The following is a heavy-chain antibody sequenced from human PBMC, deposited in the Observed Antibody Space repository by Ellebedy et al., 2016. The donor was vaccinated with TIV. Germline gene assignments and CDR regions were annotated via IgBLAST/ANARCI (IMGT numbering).Heavy chain of an antibody. J-gene: IGHJ2*01. CDR3: VRDAGSPGYDWHFDL. CDR2: SYGHDMST. CDR1: GLTFSGYS. Sequence: GGSLRLSCVASGLTFSGYSMHWVRQAPGKGLVWVSRSYGHDMSTTYAASVEGRFTISRDDAKNTLSLQMNSLRAEDTAVYYCVRDAGSPGYDWHFDLWGRGALVTVFS. D-gene: IGHD1-1*01. V-gene: IGHV3-74*01.